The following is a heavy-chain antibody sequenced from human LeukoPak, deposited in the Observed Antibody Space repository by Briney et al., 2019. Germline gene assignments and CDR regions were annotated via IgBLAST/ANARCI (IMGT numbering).Heavy chain of an antibody. Sequence: GGSLRLSCAASGFTFSSYAMSWVRQAPGKGLEWVSLISGSGASKFYAGSVKGRFTISRDNSKNTLYLQMNSLRAEDTAVYYCARGRREQLVENWFDPWGEGTLVTVSS. V-gene: IGHV3-23*01. D-gene: IGHD6-13*01. J-gene: IGHJ5*02. CDR1: GFTFSSYA. CDR2: ISGSGASK. CDR3: ARGRREQLVENWFDP.